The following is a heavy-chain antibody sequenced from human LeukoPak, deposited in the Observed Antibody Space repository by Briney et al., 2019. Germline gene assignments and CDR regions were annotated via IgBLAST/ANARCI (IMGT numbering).Heavy chain of an antibody. Sequence: GASVKVSCKASGYTFTSYDINWVRQATGQGLEWMGWMNPNSGNTGYAQKFQGRVTITRDTSASTAYMELSSLRSEDTAVYYCAREADYGDYPIFDYWGQGTLVTVSS. V-gene: IGHV1-8*03. CDR2: MNPNSGNT. CDR3: AREADYGDYPIFDY. CDR1: GYTFTSYD. J-gene: IGHJ4*02. D-gene: IGHD4-17*01.